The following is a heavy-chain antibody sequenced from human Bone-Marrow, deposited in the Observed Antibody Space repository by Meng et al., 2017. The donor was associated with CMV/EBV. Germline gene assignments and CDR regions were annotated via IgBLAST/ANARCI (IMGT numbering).Heavy chain of an antibody. J-gene: IGHJ4*02. D-gene: IGHD1-26*01. CDR3: ARDGYSGSYWGYFDY. Sequence: GESLKISCAASGFTFSSYAMHWVRQAPGKGLEWVAVISYDGSNKYYADSVKGRFTISRDNSKNTLYLQMNSLRAEDTAVYYCARDGYSGSYWGYFDYWGQGTRVTVSS. V-gene: IGHV3-30-3*01. CDR1: GFTFSSYA. CDR2: ISYDGSNK.